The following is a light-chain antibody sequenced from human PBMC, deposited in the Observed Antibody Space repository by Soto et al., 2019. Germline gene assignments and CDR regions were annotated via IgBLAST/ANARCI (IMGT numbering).Light chain of an antibody. CDR2: DVS. CDR3: SSYTSSSPYV. J-gene: IGLJ1*01. V-gene: IGLV2-14*01. CDR1: SSDVGGYNY. Sequence: QSALTQPASVSGSPGQSITISCTGTSSDVGGYNYVSWYQQHPGKAPKLMIYDVSNRPSGVSNRFSGSKSGNTASLTISGLQAEDEADYYCSSYTSSSPYVFGTGTKDTDL.